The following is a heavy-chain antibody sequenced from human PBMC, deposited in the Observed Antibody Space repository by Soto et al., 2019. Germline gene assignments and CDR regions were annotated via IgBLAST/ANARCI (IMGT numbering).Heavy chain of an antibody. D-gene: IGHD3-3*01. J-gene: IGHJ6*02. V-gene: IGHV4-34*01. CDR3: ARSGYYLYSYYGMDV. CDR1: GGSFSGYY. Sequence: PSETLSLTCAVYGGSFSGYYWSWIRQPPGKGLEWIGEINHSGSTNYNPSLKSRVTISVDTSKNQFPLKLSSVTAADTAVYYCARSGYYLYSYYGMDVWGQGTTVTVSS. CDR2: INHSGST.